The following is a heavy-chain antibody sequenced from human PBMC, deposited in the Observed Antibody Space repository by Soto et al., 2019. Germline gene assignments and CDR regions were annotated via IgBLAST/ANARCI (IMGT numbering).Heavy chain of an antibody. CDR1: GYTFTSYG. CDR3: ARDYGDYFDYYYYGMDV. CDR2: ISAYNGNT. J-gene: IGHJ6*02. D-gene: IGHD4-17*01. Sequence: GASVKVSFKASGYTFTSYGISWLRQAPGQGLEWMGWISAYNGNTNYAQKLQGRVTMTTDTSTSTAYMELRSLRSDDTAVYYCARDYGDYFDYYYYGMDVWGQGTTVTVSS. V-gene: IGHV1-18*01.